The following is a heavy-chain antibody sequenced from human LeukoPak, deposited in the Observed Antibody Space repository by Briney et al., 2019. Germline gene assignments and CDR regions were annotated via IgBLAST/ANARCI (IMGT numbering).Heavy chain of an antibody. J-gene: IGHJ4*02. CDR1: GYTFTNYG. CDR2: ISAYNGHT. CDR3: ARRGGDYGDY. Sequence: ASVKVSCKASGYTFTNYGISWVRQAPGQGLEWMGLISAYNGHTNYAQKVQPRVSMTTDTSTSTAYMELKNLRSDDTAVYYCARRGGDYGDYWGQGTLVTVSS. V-gene: IGHV1-18*01. D-gene: IGHD3-16*01.